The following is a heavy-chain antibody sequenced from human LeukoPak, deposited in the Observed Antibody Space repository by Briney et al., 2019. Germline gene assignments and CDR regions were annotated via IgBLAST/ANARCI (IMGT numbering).Heavy chain of an antibody. Sequence: PGGSLRLSCAASRFTFSNAWMTWVRQAPGKGLEWVGRIKSKTDGGTTDYAAPVKGRFTIPRDDSENTLYLQMNSLKTEDTAVYYCARIYKLAYFDYWGQGTLVSVSS. CDR1: RFTFSNAW. CDR3: ARIYKLAYFDY. D-gene: IGHD5-24*01. V-gene: IGHV3-15*01. CDR2: IKSKTDGGTT. J-gene: IGHJ4*02.